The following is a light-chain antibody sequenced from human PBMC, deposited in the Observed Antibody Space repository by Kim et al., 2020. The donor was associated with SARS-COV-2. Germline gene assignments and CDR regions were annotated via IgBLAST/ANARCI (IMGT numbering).Light chain of an antibody. Sequence: QAGLTQPPSVSKDLRQTATLTCTGNSNNVGNQGAAWLQQHQGHPPKLLFYRDNNRPSGISERFSASRSGNTASLTITGLQPEDEADYYRSAWDRSLHSWVFGGGTQLTVL. CDR1: SNNVGNQG. CDR3: SAWDRSLHSWV. J-gene: IGLJ3*02. V-gene: IGLV10-54*04. CDR2: RDN.